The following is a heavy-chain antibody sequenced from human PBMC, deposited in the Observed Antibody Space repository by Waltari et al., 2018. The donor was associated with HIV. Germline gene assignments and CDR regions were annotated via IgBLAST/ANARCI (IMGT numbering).Heavy chain of an antibody. J-gene: IGHJ3*02. CDR3: ARERNHDRSGYYNAFDI. D-gene: IGHD3-22*01. CDR2: IIPMLGTA. CDR1: GGTFSSYA. V-gene: IGHV1-69*01. Sequence: QVQLVQSGAEVKKPGSSVKVSCKASGGTFSSYAISWVRQAPGHGLEWMGGIIPMLGTANDAQKLQGRVTMTADESTSTAYMELSILRSEDTAVYYCARERNHDRSGYYNAFDIWGQGTMVTVSS.